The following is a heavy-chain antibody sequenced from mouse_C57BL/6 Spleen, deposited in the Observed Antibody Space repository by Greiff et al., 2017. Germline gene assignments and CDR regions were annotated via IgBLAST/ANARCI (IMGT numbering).Heavy chain of an antibody. D-gene: IGHD1-3*01. CDR3: ARKGSSYAMDY. J-gene: IGHJ4*01. V-gene: IGHV1-53*01. CDR1: GYTFTSYW. CDR2: INPSDGGT. Sequence: QVQLQQPGTELVKPGASVKLSCKASGYTFTSYWMHGVKQRPGQGLEWIGNINPSDGGTNYNEKFKSKGTLTVDKYSSTAYRQLSRLTYEDSAVYYGARKGSSYAMDYWGQGTSVTVSS.